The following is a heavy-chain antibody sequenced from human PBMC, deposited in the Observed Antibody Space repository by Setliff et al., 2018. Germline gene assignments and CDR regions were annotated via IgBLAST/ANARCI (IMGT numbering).Heavy chain of an antibody. J-gene: IGHJ3*02. Sequence: LRLSCAASGFTFSSYGMHWVRQAPGKGLEWVAFILYDGSNKYYADSVKGRFTISRDDSKKTLYLQMSSLRAEDTAVYYCARESIERLRFWGSGETPDSDVFDMGGQGTMVTVSS. CDR3: ARESIERLRFWGSGETPDSDVFDM. CDR1: GFTFSSYG. D-gene: IGHD5-12*01. V-gene: IGHV3-30*02. CDR2: ILYDGSNK.